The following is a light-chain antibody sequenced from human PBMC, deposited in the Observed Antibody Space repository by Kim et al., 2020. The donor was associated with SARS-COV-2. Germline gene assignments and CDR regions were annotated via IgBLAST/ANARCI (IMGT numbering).Light chain of an antibody. V-gene: IGLV2-18*02. CDR2: EVS. CDR1: SSDVGRYNR. CDR3: SSYTSRNTLV. J-gene: IGLJ2*01. Sequence: GQSVTISCPGTSSDVGRYNRVSWYQQPPGTAPKLMIYEVSHRPSGVPDRFSGSKSGNTASLIISGLQAEDEADYYCSSYTSRNTLVFGGGTQLTVL.